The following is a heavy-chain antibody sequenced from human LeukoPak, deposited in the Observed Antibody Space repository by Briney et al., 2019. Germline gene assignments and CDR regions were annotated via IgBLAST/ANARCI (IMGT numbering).Heavy chain of an antibody. CDR3: ARGSYYYDSSGYDINYYYYYMDV. V-gene: IGHV3-48*03. CDR2: ISSSGSTI. D-gene: IGHD3-22*01. Sequence: GGSLRLPCAASGFTFSSYEMNWVRQAPGKGLEWVSYISSSGSTIYYADSVKGRFTISRDNAKNSLYLQMNSLRAEDTAVYYCARGSYYYDSSGYDINYYYYYMDVWGKGTTVTVSS. J-gene: IGHJ6*03. CDR1: GFTFSSYE.